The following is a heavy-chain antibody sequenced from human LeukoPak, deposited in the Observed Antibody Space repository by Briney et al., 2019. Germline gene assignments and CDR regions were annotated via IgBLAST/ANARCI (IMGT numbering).Heavy chain of an antibody. D-gene: IGHD1-26*01. CDR1: GFTFSSYG. J-gene: IGHJ4*02. CDR2: TRNKANSYTT. Sequence: GGSLRLSCAASGFTFSSYGMHWVRQAPGKGLEWVGRTRNKANSYTTEYAASVKGRFTISRDESKNSLYLQMNSLRIEDTAVYYCARVSGTYSFDYWGQGTLVTVSS. CDR3: ARVSGTYSFDY. V-gene: IGHV3-72*01.